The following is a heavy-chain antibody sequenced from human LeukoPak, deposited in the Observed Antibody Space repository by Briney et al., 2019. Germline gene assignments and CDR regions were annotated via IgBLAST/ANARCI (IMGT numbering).Heavy chain of an antibody. CDR1: GLTVSSNC. J-gene: IGHJ4*02. Sequence: GGSLRLSCSASGLTVSSNCMSWVRQAPGKGLEWVSFIYSGGNTYYADSVKGPFTISRDNSKKTVHLQMNSLRAEDTAMYYCARRAGDYSHPYDYWGQGTLVTVSS. CDR2: IYSGGNT. V-gene: IGHV3-53*01. D-gene: IGHD3-22*01. CDR3: ARRAGDYSHPYDY.